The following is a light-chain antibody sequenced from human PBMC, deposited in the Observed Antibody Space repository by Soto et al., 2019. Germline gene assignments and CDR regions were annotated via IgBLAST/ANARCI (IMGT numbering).Light chain of an antibody. J-gene: IGLJ2*01. V-gene: IGLV1-51*02. CDR3: ETGHRTRTAPVV. CDR1: SSNIGNNY. CDR2: ENN. Sequence: QAVVTQPPSVSAAPGQKVTISCSGSSSNIGNNYVSWYQQLPGTAPKLLIYENNKRPSGIPDRFSGSKSGTSATLGITGLQTGDEADFYCETGHRTRTAPVVFAGGTKLPAL.